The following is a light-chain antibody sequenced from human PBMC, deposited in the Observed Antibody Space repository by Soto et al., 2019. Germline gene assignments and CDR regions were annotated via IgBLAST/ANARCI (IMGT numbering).Light chain of an antibody. CDR3: CSYAGSSTFFV. J-gene: IGLJ1*01. CDR1: SSDVGSYNL. Sequence: SALTQPASVSGSPGQSITISCTGTSSDVGSYNLVSWYQHDPGKAPKLMIYEGSKRPSGVSNRFSGSKSGNTASLTISGLQAEDEADYYCCSYAGSSTFFVFGTGTKVTVL. V-gene: IGLV2-23*01. CDR2: EGS.